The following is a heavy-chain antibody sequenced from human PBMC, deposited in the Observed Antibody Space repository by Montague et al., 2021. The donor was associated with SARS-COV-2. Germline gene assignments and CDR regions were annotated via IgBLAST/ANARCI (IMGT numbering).Heavy chain of an antibody. CDR2: IYYSGST. CDR3: ARHSGDYTIFGVVIYYMDV. V-gene: IGHV4-39*01. Sequence: SETLSRTCTVSGGSISSSSHYWGWIRQPPGKGLEWIGSIYYSGSTYYNPSLKSRVTISVDTSKNQFSLKLSSVTAADTAVFYCARHSGDYTIFGVVIYYMDVWGKGTTVPVSS. CDR1: GGSISSSSHY. J-gene: IGHJ6*03. D-gene: IGHD3-3*01.